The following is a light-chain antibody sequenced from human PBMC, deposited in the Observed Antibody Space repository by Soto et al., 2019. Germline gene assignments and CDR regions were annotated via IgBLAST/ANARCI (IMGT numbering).Light chain of an antibody. CDR1: QSISSW. Sequence: DIQMTQSPSTLSASVGDRVTITCRASQSISSWLAWYQQKPGKAPKLLIYKASILESGGPPRFTGSGSGTEFTLTISSLQPDDFAPYYCQQYHSYWTFGQGTKVELK. CDR2: KAS. CDR3: QQYHSYWT. J-gene: IGKJ1*01. V-gene: IGKV1-5*03.